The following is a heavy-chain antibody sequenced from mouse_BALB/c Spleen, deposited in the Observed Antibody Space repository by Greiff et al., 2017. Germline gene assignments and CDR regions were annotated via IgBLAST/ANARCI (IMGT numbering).Heavy chain of an antibody. CDR1: GFSLTSYG. J-gene: IGHJ4*01. CDR3: ARRDGSAGGAMDY. D-gene: IGHD1-1*01. Sequence: VQLQQSGPDLVAPSQSLSITCTVSGFSLTSYGVHWVRQPPGKGLEWLVVIWSDGSTTYNSALKSRLSISKDNSKSQVFLKMNSLQTDDTAMYYCARRDGSAGGAMDYWGQGTSVTVSS. V-gene: IGHV2-6-2*01. CDR2: IWSDGST.